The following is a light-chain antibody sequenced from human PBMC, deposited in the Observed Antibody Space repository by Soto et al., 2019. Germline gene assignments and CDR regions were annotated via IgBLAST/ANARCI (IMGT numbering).Light chain of an antibody. CDR1: QIVSRH. CDR2: DIS. J-gene: IGKJ2*01. CDR3: QQRNNWPRNT. Sequence: EIVLTQSPVTVSLSPGERATLSCRASQIVSRHLAWYQQKPGQAPSLLIYDISNRDTGVPARFSGSGSGTDFTLTISSLEPEDSAVYYCQQRNNWPRNTFGQGTKLEIK. V-gene: IGKV3-11*01.